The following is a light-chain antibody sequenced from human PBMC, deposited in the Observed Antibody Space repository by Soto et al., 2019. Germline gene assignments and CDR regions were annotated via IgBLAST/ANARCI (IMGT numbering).Light chain of an antibody. CDR2: GAS. CDR1: QSVSSSY. Sequence: EIGLTQSPGTLSLSPGEISTLSCRSSQSVSSSYLACYQQKPGQAPRLLIHGASTRATGFPARFSGSGSGTDFTLTISSLQSEDFAVYYCQQYNNWPWTFGQGTKWIS. CDR3: QQYNNWPWT. V-gene: IGKV3-15*01. J-gene: IGKJ1*01.